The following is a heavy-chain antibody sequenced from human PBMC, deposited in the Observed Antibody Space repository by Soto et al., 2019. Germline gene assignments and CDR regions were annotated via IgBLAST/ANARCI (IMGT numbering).Heavy chain of an antibody. Sequence: QVPLVQSGAEVKKPGASVKVSCKASGYTFTSYGISWVRQAPGQGLEWMGWISAYNGNTNYAQKLQGRVTMTTDTSTSTAYMELRSLRSDDTAVYYCARLMLGQQLVIRWFDPWGQGTLVTVSS. V-gene: IGHV1-18*01. CDR3: ARLMLGQQLVIRWFDP. D-gene: IGHD6-13*01. CDR1: GYTFTSYG. CDR2: ISAYNGNT. J-gene: IGHJ5*02.